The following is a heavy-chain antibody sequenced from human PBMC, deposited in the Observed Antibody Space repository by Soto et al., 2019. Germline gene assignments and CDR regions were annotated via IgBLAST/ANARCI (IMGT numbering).Heavy chain of an antibody. J-gene: IGHJ6*02. CDR1: GYSFTSYW. CDR2: IDPSDSYT. V-gene: IGHV5-10-1*01. D-gene: IGHD2-2*01. Sequence: GESLKISCKGSGYSFTSYWISWVRQMPGKGLEWMGRIDPSDSYTNYSPSFQGHVTISADKSISTAYLQWSSLKASDTAMYYCARLELGYCSSTSCYGMDVWGQGTTVTVSS. CDR3: ARLELGYCSSTSCYGMDV.